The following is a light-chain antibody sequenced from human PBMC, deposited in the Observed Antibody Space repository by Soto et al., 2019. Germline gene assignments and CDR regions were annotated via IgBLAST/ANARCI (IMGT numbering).Light chain of an antibody. CDR1: QSISRY. CDR2: TAS. J-gene: IGKJ1*01. Sequence: DITMTQSQSSLSASVGDRVTITCRASQSISRYLNWYQQKPGKAPKLLIYTASSLQSGVPSRVSGSGSGTDFTLTISSLQPEDFATDYCQQSYSTPWTFGQGTKVDIK. CDR3: QQSYSTPWT. V-gene: IGKV1-39*01.